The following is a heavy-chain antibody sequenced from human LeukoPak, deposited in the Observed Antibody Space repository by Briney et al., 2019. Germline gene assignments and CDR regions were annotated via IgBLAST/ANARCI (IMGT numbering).Heavy chain of an antibody. CDR3: ARAVAVAGTHLYYYGTDF. V-gene: IGHV4-4*07. CDR1: GGSVSSYY. Sequence: SETLSLTCSVSGGSVSSYYWSWIRQAAGEGLEWIGRFYISGKTDYNPSLKSRVTMSADTSRNQFSLRLTSVTAADTAMYYCARAVAVAGTHLYYYGTDFWGPGTTVTVSS. J-gene: IGHJ6*02. CDR2: FYISGKT. D-gene: IGHD6-19*01.